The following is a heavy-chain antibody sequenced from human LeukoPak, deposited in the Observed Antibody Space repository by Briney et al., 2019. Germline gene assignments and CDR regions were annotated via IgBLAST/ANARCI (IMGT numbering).Heavy chain of an antibody. D-gene: IGHD6-19*01. CDR1: GYTFTGYY. V-gene: IGHV1-2*02. CDR2: INPNSGGT. J-gene: IGHJ5*02. CDR3: ARHYVPVAGELKDGFDP. Sequence: ASVKVSCKASGYTFTGYYMHWVRQAPGQGLEWMGWINPNSGGTNYAQKFQGRVTMTRDTSISTAYMELSRLRSDDTAVYYCARHYVPVAGELKDGFDPWGQGTLVTVSS.